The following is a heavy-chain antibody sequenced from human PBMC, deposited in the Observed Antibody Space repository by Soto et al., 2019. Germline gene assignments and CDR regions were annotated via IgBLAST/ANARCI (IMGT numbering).Heavy chain of an antibody. J-gene: IGHJ6*02. D-gene: IGHD5-12*01. CDR1: GYTFTGYY. Sequence: GASVKVSCKASGYTFTGYYMHWVRQAPGQGLEWMGWINPNSGGTNYAQKFQGWVTMTRDTSISTAYMELSRLRSDDTAVYYCARWWRDGYNLYYYGMDVWGQGTTVTVSS. CDR3: ARWWRDGYNLYYYGMDV. CDR2: INPNSGGT. V-gene: IGHV1-2*04.